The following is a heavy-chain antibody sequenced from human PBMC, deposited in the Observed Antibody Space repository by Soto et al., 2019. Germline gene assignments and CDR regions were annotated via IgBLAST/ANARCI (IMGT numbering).Heavy chain of an antibody. CDR3: AQDRSSIRSGPDHYYYGMEV. CDR1: GFTFSSYG. D-gene: IGHD3-3*01. CDR2: ISYDGSNK. Sequence: GGSLRLSCAASGFTFSSYGMHWVRQAPGKGLEWVAVISYDGSNKYYADSVKGRFTISRDNSKNTLYLQMNSLRAEDTAVYYCAQDRSSIRSGPDHYYYGMEVWGQGTTVTVSS. J-gene: IGHJ6*02. V-gene: IGHV3-30*18.